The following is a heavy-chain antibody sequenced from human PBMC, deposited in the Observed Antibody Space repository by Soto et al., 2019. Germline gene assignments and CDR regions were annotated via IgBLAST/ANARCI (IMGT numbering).Heavy chain of an antibody. CDR3: ARDLIIAAAGTRVGPPYYYGMDV. V-gene: IGHV2-26*01. J-gene: IGHJ6*02. CDR1: GFSLSNARMG. Sequence: SGPTLVNPTATLTLTCTVSGFSLSNARMGVSWIRQPPGKALEWLAHIFSNDEKSYSTSLKSRLTISKDTSKSQVVLTMTNMDPVDTATYYCARDLIIAAAGTRVGPPYYYGMDVWGQGTTVTVSS. CDR2: IFSNDEK. D-gene: IGHD6-13*01.